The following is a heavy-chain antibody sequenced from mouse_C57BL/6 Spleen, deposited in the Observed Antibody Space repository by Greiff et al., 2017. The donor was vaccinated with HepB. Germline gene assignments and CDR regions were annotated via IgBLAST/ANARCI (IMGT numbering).Heavy chain of an antibody. CDR1: GYTFTNYW. V-gene: IGHV1-63*01. J-gene: IGHJ2*01. CDR3: ARFITTVVPYFDY. D-gene: IGHD1-1*01. Sequence: QVHVKQSGAELVRPGTSVKMSCKASGYTFTNYWIGWAKQRPGHGLEWIGDIYPGGGYTNYNEKFKGKATLTADKSSSTAYMQFSSLTSEDSAIYYCARFITTVVPYFDYWGQGTTLTVSS. CDR2: IYPGGGYT.